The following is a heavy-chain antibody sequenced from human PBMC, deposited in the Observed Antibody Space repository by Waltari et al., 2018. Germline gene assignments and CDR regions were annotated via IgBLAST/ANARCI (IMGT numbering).Heavy chain of an antibody. D-gene: IGHD6-6*01. V-gene: IGHV1-24*01. CDR2: YDPEDGET. CDR3: ALDREYEGWFDP. Sequence: QVQLVQSGAEVRKPGASVKVSCNVSGQSLSEASIPWVRQAPGKGPEWMGGYDPEDGETTYAQKFKGRLSMTEDTDTAYMELTSLQSDDTAVYYCALDREYEGWFDPWGQGTLVTVSS. J-gene: IGHJ5*02. CDR1: GQSLSEAS.